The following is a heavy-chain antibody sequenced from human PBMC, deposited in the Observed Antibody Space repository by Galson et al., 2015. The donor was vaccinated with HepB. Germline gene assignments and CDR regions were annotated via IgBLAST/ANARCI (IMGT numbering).Heavy chain of an antibody. CDR3: VREVVPAAVYYYYYMDV. D-gene: IGHD2-2*01. V-gene: IGHV3-52*01. J-gene: IGHJ6*03. Sequence: SLRLSCAASGFTFSSSWMHWVCQAPEKGLEWVADIKCDGSEKYYVDSVKGRLTISRDSAKNSLYLQVNSLRAEDMTVYYCVREVVPAAVYYYYYMDVWGKGTTVTVSS. CDR2: IKCDGSEK. CDR1: GFTFSSSW.